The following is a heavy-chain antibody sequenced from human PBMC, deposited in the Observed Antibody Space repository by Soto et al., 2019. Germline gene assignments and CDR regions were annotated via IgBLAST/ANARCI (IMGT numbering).Heavy chain of an antibody. CDR3: ARISGYSYGLPPYFDY. CDR1: GGSVSSGSYY. D-gene: IGHD5-18*01. Sequence: QVQLQESGPGLVKPSETLSLTCTVSGGSVSSGSYYWSWIRQPPGKGLEWIGYIYYSGSTNYNPSLKRRVTISVDTSKHQFSLKLSSVTAADTAVYYCARISGYSYGLPPYFDYWGQGTLVTVSS. J-gene: IGHJ4*02. V-gene: IGHV4-61*01. CDR2: IYYSGST.